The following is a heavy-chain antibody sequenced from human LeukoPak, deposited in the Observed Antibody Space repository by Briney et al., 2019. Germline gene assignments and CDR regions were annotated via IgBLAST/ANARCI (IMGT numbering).Heavy chain of an antibody. CDR3: AAGEYYYDSSGYYLGY. J-gene: IGHJ4*02. D-gene: IGHD3-22*01. CDR2: IVVGSGNT. Sequence: SVKVSCKASGFTFTSTAMQWVRQARGQRLEWIGWIVVGSGNTNYAQKFQERVTITRDMSTSTAYMELSSLRSEDTAVYYCAAGEYYYDSSGYYLGYWGQGTLVTVSS. V-gene: IGHV1-58*02. CDR1: GFTFTSTA.